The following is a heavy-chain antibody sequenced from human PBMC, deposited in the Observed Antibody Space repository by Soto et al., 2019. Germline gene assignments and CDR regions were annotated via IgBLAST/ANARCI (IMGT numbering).Heavy chain of an antibody. V-gene: IGHV3-48*02. J-gene: IGHJ6*02. CDR2: ISSSSTI. CDR3: ARPEYSSSSYGMDV. CDR1: GFTFSSYS. Sequence: PGGSLRLSCAASGFTFSSYSMNWVRQAPGKGLEWVSYISSSSTIYYADSVKGRFTISRDNAKNSLYLQMNSLRDEDTAVYYCARPEYSSSSYGMDVWGQGTTVTVS. D-gene: IGHD6-6*01.